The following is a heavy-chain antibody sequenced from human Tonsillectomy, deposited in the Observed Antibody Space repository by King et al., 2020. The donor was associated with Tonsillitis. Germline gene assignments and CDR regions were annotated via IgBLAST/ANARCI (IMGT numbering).Heavy chain of an antibody. CDR1: GFTFSFYS. CDR3: ARDLGXVXTAGILRY. CDR2: ISGSNSTI. V-gene: IGHV3-48*02. Sequence: VQLVESGGGLVQPGGSLRLSCEASGFTFSFYSINWVRQAPGKGLEWVSYISGSNSTIYYADXVRGRFSXSRDNAKNSLYLQMNSLRDEDTAVYYCARDLGXVXTAGILRYWGQGXLVTVSS. J-gene: IGHJ4*02. D-gene: IGHD6-13*01.